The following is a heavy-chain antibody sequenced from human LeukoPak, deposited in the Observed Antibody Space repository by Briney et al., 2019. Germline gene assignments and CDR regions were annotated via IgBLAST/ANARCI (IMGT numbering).Heavy chain of an antibody. V-gene: IGHV1-18*01. CDR3: AREGVLEWLVYYYYYYMDV. Sequence: ASVKVSCKASGYTFTSYGISWVRQAPGQGLEWMGWISAYNGNTNYPQKLQGRVTMTTDTSTSTAYMELRSLRSDDTAVYYCAREGVLEWLVYYYYYYMDVWGKGTTVTVSS. J-gene: IGHJ6*03. CDR1: GYTFTSYG. CDR2: ISAYNGNT. D-gene: IGHD3-3*01.